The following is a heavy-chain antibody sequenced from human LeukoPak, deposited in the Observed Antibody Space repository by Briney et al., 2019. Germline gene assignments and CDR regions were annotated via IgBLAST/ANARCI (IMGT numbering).Heavy chain of an antibody. V-gene: IGHV3-48*03. Sequence: PGGSLRLSCAASGFTFSSYEMNWVRQAPGKGLEWVSYISSSGSTIYYADSVKGRFTISRDNAKNTLYLQMNSLRAEDTAVYYCAKDRRVQLLPPFFDYWGEGTLVTVSS. CDR3: AKDRRVQLLPPFFDY. D-gene: IGHD1-1*01. J-gene: IGHJ4*02. CDR2: ISSSGSTI. CDR1: GFTFSSYE.